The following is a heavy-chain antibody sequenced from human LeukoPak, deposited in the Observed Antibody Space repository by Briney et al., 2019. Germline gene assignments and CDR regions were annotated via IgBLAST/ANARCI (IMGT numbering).Heavy chain of an antibody. Sequence: ASVKVSCKASEYTFTSYYMHWVRQAPGQGLEWMGIINPSGGSTSYAQKLQGRVTMTRDTSTSTVYMELSSLRSEDTAVYYCAGDRISENSSGYYYGDFDYWGQGTLVTVPS. J-gene: IGHJ4*02. D-gene: IGHD3-22*01. CDR3: AGDRISENSSGYYYGDFDY. CDR1: EYTFTSYY. CDR2: INPSGGST. V-gene: IGHV1-46*01.